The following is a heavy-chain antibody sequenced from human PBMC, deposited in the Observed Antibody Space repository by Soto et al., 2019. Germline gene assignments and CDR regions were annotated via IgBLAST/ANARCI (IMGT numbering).Heavy chain of an antibody. CDR3: ASSLYYYGSGSYYYYYGMDV. V-gene: IGHV4-4*07. D-gene: IGHD3-10*01. CDR1: GGSISSYY. Sequence: PSETLSLTCTVSGGSISSYYWSWIRQPAGKGLEWIGRIYTSGSTNYNPSLKSQVTMSVDTSKNQFSLRLSSVTAADTAVYYCASSLYYYGSGSYYYYYGMDVWGQGTTVTVSS. J-gene: IGHJ6*02. CDR2: IYTSGST.